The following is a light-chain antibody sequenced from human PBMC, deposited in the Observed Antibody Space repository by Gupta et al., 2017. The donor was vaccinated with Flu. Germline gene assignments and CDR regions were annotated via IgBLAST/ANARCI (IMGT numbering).Light chain of an antibody. V-gene: IGKV4-1*01. J-gene: IGKJ1*01. Sequence: DIVMTQSPDSLAVSLGERATINCKSSQSVLHSSIKKDYLAWYQQKPGQPPKLLISWATTRESGVPDRFSGSGSGTDFTLTISSLQAEDVAVYYCQQYYRTPPATFGQGTKVEIK. CDR3: QQYYRTPPAT. CDR2: WAT. CDR1: QSVLHSSIKKDY.